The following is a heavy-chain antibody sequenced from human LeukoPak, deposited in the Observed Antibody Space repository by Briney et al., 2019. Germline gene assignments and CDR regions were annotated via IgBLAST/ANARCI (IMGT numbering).Heavy chain of an antibody. Sequence: SGTLSLTCAVSGGSITTTNWWSWVRPPPGKGLEWIGEVHLNGATNYNPSLESRFSMSIDKSNNHLSLEVTSVTAADTAMYYCTIESGPFSPFGFWGQGTLVTVSS. V-gene: IGHV4-4*02. CDR2: VHLNGAT. J-gene: IGHJ4*02. CDR1: GGSITTTNW. CDR3: TIESGPFSPFGF. D-gene: IGHD1-26*01.